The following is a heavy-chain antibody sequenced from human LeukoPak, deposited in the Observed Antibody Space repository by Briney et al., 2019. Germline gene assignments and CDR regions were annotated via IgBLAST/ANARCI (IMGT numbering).Heavy chain of an antibody. Sequence: PSETLSLTCTVSGGSISSYYWSWIRQPPGKGLEWIGYIYTSGSTNYNPSLKSRLTISVDTSKNQFSLTLSSVTAADTAVYYCARGNILSGYCFAFWGQGALVTVSS. CDR2: IYTSGST. J-gene: IGHJ4*02. D-gene: IGHD3-9*01. CDR1: GGSISSYY. CDR3: ARGNILSGYCFAF. V-gene: IGHV4-4*09.